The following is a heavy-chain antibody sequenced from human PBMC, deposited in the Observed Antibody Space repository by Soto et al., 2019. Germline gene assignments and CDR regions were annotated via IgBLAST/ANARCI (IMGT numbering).Heavy chain of an antibody. V-gene: IGHV3-30-3*01. CDR1: GFTLSTYS. CDR3: ARERVTGYYSLIGY. J-gene: IGHJ4*02. CDR2: LSYDESDE. D-gene: IGHD3-9*01. Sequence: QVHLVESGGGVVQPGRSLRLSCAASGFTLSTYSMNWVRQAPGKGLEWVAVLSYDESDEFYADSVKGRFTISRDKSKNALYLQMNSLRAEDTAVYYCARERVTGYYSLIGYWGQGTLVTVSS.